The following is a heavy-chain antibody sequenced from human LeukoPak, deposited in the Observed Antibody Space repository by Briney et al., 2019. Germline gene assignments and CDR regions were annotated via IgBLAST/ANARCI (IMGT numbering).Heavy chain of an antibody. V-gene: IGHV1-2*02. CDR2: INPNSGGT. Sequence: ASVKVSCKASGYTFTGCYMHWVRQAPGQGLEWMGWINPNSGGTNYAQKFQGRVTMTRDTSISTAYMELSRLRSDDTAVYYCARQTGRTTVPFGYWGQGTLVTVSS. CDR3: ARQTGRTTVPFGY. J-gene: IGHJ4*02. D-gene: IGHD4-17*01. CDR1: GYTFTGCY.